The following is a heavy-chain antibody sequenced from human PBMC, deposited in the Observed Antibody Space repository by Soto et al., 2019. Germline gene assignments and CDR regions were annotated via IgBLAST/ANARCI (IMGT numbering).Heavy chain of an antibody. CDR2: ISYDGSNK. V-gene: IGHV3-30-3*01. J-gene: IGHJ4*02. CDR3: ARDGSGGWTIFGVVSFDY. Sequence: PGGSLRLSCAASGFTFSSYAMHWVRQAPGKGLEWVAVISYDGSNKYYADSVKGRFTISRDNSKNTLYLQMNSLRAEDTAVYYCARDGSGGWTIFGVVSFDYWGQGTLVTVSS. D-gene: IGHD3-3*01. CDR1: GFTFSSYA.